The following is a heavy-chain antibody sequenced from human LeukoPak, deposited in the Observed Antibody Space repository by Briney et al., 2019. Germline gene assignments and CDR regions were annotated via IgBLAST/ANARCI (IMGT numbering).Heavy chain of an antibody. CDR3: ASGSSTWHGDAFDI. V-gene: IGHV4-39*07. D-gene: IGHD6-13*01. Sequence: SETLSLTCTVSGGSISSSTYYRGWIRQPPGKGLEWIGSIYYSGSTYYHPSLKSRVTISIDTSKNQFSLRLSSVTAADTAVYYCASGSSTWHGDAFDIWGQGTMVTVSS. CDR1: GGSISSSTYY. J-gene: IGHJ3*02. CDR2: IYYSGST.